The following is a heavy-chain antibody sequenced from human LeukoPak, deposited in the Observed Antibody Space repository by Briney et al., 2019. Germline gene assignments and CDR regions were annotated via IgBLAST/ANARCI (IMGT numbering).Heavy chain of an antibody. D-gene: IGHD2-2*01. J-gene: IGHJ4*02. CDR3: ARDDYLGCSSTSCYDY. CDR2: ISSSSYI. Sequence: PGGSLRLSCAASGFTFSSYSMNWVRQAPGKGLEWVSSISSSSYIYYADSVKGRFTISRDNAKNSLYLQMNSLRAEDTAVCYCARDDYLGCSSTSCYDYWGQGTLVTVSS. CDR1: GFTFSSYS. V-gene: IGHV3-21*01.